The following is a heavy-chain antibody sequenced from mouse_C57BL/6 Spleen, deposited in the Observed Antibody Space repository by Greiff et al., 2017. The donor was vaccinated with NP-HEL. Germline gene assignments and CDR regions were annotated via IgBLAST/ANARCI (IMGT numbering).Heavy chain of an antibody. D-gene: IGHD1-1*01. CDR2: ISGGGGNT. CDR1: GFTFSSYT. CDR3: ARKYYGITGDY. Sequence: EVKLEESGGGLVKPGGSLKLSCAASGFTFSSYTMSWVRQTPEKRLEWVATISGGGGNTYYPASVKGRFTISRDNAKNTLYLQMSRLRSENTALYYCARKYYGITGDYWGQGTTLTVSS. J-gene: IGHJ2*01. V-gene: IGHV5-9*04.